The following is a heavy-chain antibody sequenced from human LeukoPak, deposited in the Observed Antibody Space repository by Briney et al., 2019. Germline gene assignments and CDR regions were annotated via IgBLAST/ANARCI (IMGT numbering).Heavy chain of an antibody. J-gene: IGHJ5*02. V-gene: IGHV3-11*04. CDR1: GFTFSDYY. D-gene: IGHD6-13*01. CDR3: ASESYSRSWPRGGNWFDP. Sequence: GGSLRLSCAASGFTFSDYYMSWIRQAPGKGLEWVSYISSSGSTIYYADSVKGGFTISRDNAKTSLYLQMNSLRDEDTAVYYCASESYSRSWPRGGNWFDPWGQGTLVTVSS. CDR2: ISSSGSTI.